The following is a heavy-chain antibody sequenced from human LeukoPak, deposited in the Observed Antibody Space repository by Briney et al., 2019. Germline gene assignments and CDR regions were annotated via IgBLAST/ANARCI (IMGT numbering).Heavy chain of an antibody. V-gene: IGHV4-61*02. Sequence: QTSETLSLTCTVSGGSISSGSYYWSWIRQPAGKGLEWIGRIYTSGSTNYNPSLKSRVTISVDTSKNQFSLKLSSVTAADTAVYYCARDNDRGYHDYWGQGTLVTVSS. J-gene: IGHJ4*02. CDR1: GGSISSGSYY. CDR3: ARDNDRGYHDY. CDR2: IYTSGST. D-gene: IGHD1-1*01.